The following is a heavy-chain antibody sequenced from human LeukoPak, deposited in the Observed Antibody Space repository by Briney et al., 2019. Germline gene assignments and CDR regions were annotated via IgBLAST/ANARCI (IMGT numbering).Heavy chain of an antibody. CDR3: ARDRSRGWYYDP. CDR1: GFTVSSNY. V-gene: IGHV3-66*01. D-gene: IGHD6-19*01. Sequence: GGSLRLSYAASGFTVSSNYMSWVRQAPGKGLEWVSVIYSGGSTYYADSVKGRFTISRDNSKNTLYLQMNSLRAEDTAVYYCARDRSRGWYYDPWGQGTLVTVSS. J-gene: IGHJ5*02. CDR2: IYSGGST.